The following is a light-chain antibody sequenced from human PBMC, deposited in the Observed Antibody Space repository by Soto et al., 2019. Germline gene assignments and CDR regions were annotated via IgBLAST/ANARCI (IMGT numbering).Light chain of an antibody. Sequence: DIQMTQSPSSLSASVGDRVTITCRASQGVRAYLLWYQQRQGTPPKLLIYAASNLVSGVPLRFSGSGSGTTFTLTISSLQPEDFATYYCQQSYKTPHTFGQGTKLETK. V-gene: IGKV1-39*01. J-gene: IGKJ2*01. CDR1: QGVRAY. CDR2: AAS. CDR3: QQSYKTPHT.